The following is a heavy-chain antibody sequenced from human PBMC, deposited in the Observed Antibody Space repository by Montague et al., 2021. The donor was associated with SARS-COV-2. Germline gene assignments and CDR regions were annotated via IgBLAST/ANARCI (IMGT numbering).Heavy chain of an antibody. Sequence: TLSLTCTVSGDSISSGNFHWNWIRQPAGEGPEWIGRMYISGISDYNPSLKSRVTISLDTSKNQVSLKLTSVTAADMAVYYCARSHAYCYRADAPDIWGQGTMVTVSS. D-gene: IGHD2/OR15-2a*01. J-gene: IGHJ3*02. CDR1: GDSISSGNFH. V-gene: IGHV4-61*02. CDR3: ARSHAYCYRADAPDI. CDR2: MYISGIS.